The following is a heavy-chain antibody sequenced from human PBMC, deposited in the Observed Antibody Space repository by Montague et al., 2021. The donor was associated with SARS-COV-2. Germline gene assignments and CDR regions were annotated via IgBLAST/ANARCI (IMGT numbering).Heavy chain of an antibody. Sequence: SETLSLTCAVHGGSLSTYSWNWIRQPPGKGLEWIGEIHHGGSTNYNPSLKGRVTISADTSKNQFSLKLTSVAAADTAVYYCARLGDGVVPSPILGVGPYYSYYYMDVWGKGTTVTVSS. CDR1: GGSLSTYS. D-gene: IGHD3-10*01. J-gene: IGHJ6*03. CDR2: IHHGGST. CDR3: ARLGDGVVPSPILGVGPYYSYYYMDV. V-gene: IGHV4-34*01.